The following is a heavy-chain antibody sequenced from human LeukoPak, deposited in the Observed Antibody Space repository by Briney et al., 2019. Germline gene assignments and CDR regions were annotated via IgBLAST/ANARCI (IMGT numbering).Heavy chain of an antibody. D-gene: IGHD3-22*01. CDR3: ARARGARITMIVVVDYFDY. CDR2: IYYSGST. CDR1: GASITNGYY. V-gene: IGHV4-61*01. Sequence: SETLSLTCTVSGASITNGYYWGWIRQPPGKGLEWIGYIYYSGSTNYNPSLKSRVTISVDTSKNQFSLKLSSVTAADTAVYYCARARGARITMIVVVDYFDYWGQGTLVTVSS. J-gene: IGHJ4*02.